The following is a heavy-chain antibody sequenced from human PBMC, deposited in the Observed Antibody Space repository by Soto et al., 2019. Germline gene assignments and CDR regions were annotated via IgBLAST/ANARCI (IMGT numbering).Heavy chain of an antibody. Sequence: EVQLVESGGGLVKPGGSLRLSCAASGVTFSNAWMNWVRQAPGKGLEWVGRIKSKTDGGTTDYAAPVKGRFTISRDDSKNTLYLQMNRLKTADAYVYSCTTAGIGGPIDSWGQGTLVTVSS. V-gene: IGHV3-15*07. D-gene: IGHD3-3*02. CDR2: IKSKTDGGTT. CDR3: TTAGIGGPIDS. J-gene: IGHJ4*02. CDR1: GVTFSNAW.